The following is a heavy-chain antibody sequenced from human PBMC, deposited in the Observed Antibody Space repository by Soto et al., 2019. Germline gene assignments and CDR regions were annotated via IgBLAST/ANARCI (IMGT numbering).Heavy chain of an antibody. CDR2: ISYDGSNK. CDR3: ARDSPVRGYSGYDVFFFDSFDI. Sequence: GGSLRLSCAASGFTFSSYAMHWVRQAPGKGLEWVAVISYDGSNKYYADSVKGRFTISRDNSKNTLYLQMNSLRAEDTAVYYCARDSPVRGYSGYDVFFFDSFDIWGQGTMVTVSS. J-gene: IGHJ3*02. D-gene: IGHD5-12*01. V-gene: IGHV3-30-3*01. CDR1: GFTFSSYA.